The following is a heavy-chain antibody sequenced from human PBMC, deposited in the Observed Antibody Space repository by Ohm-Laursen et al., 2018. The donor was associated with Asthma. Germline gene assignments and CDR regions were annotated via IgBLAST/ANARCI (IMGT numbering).Heavy chain of an antibody. J-gene: IGHJ2*01. Sequence: SLRLSCAASGFTFSNHWMTWVRQAPGRGLEWVANINQDGSIWGYVDSVKGRFAISRDNAHNSLYLQMNSLRAEDTAVYYCARSPPGPDYGDSWYFDLWGRGTLVTVSS. D-gene: IGHD4-17*01. CDR3: ARSPPGPDYGDSWYFDL. CDR1: GFTFSNHW. CDR2: INQDGSIW. V-gene: IGHV3-7*02.